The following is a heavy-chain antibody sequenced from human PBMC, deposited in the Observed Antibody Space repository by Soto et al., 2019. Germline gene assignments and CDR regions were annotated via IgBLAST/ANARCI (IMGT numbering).Heavy chain of an antibody. CDR3: ARGRGTVTYYYYYGMDV. CDR1: GGSISSYY. CDR2: IYYSGST. J-gene: IGHJ6*02. Sequence: ETLSLTCTVSGGSISSYYWSWIRQPPGKGLEWIGYIYYSGSTNYNPSLKSRVTISVDTSKDQFSLKLSSVTAADTAVYYCARGRGTVTYYYYYGMDVWGQGTTVTVSS. V-gene: IGHV4-59*01. D-gene: IGHD4-17*01.